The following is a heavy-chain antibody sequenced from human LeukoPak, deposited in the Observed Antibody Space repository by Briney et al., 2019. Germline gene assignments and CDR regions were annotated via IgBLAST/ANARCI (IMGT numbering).Heavy chain of an antibody. V-gene: IGHV4-4*09. CDR2: TYTRGTT. J-gene: IGHJ6*03. Sequence: SGTLSLTCSVTGGSISSYYWSWIRQPPGGGLEWIGYTYTRGTTKYSPSLKSRATISVDTSKNQLSLKLSSLTAADTGVYYRARQGDDRSASYTYYYYYFMDVWGTGTTVTVSS. CDR3: ARQGDDRSASYTYYYYYFMDV. D-gene: IGHD3-3*01. CDR1: GGSISSYY.